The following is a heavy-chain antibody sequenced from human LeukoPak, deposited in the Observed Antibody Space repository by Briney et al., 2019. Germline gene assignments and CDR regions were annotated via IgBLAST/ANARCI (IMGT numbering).Heavy chain of an antibody. J-gene: IGHJ5*02. D-gene: IGHD3-16*01. CDR2: IYTRGDT. CDR1: GGPVTSYY. CDR3: ATGGTYWFDP. Sequence: KPSETLCLTCTVSGGPVTSYYWSWLRQPAAKGLEWIGRIYTRGDTNYNPSLKSRVAMSVDTSKNQISLRLSSVTAADTAVYYCATGGTYWFDPWGQGTLVTVSS. V-gene: IGHV4-4*07.